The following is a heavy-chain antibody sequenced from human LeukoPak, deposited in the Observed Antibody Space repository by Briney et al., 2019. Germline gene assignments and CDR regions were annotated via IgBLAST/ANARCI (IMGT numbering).Heavy chain of an antibody. V-gene: IGHV4-34*01. Sequence: PSETLSLTCAVYGGSFSGYYWSWIRQPPGKGLEWIGEINHSGSTNYNPSLKSRVTISVDTSKNQFSLKLSSVTAADTAVYYCARRVECSSTSCYVILNAFDIWGQGTMVTVSS. CDR1: GGSFSGYY. CDR3: ARRVECSSTSCYVILNAFDI. CDR2: INHSGST. J-gene: IGHJ3*02. D-gene: IGHD2-2*01.